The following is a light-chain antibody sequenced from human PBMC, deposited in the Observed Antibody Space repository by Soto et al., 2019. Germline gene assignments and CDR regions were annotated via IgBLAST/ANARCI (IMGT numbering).Light chain of an antibody. Sequence: QSALTQPASVSGSPGQSITISCSGTSSDVGAYTYVSWYQVHPGEPPKLVIYDVSKRPSGVSNRFSGSKSGNTASLTISGLQAEDEGDYYRGSYRSTSTLGVFGTGTKLTVL. CDR3: GSYRSTSTLGV. CDR1: SSDVGAYTY. J-gene: IGLJ1*01. V-gene: IGLV2-14*03. CDR2: DVS.